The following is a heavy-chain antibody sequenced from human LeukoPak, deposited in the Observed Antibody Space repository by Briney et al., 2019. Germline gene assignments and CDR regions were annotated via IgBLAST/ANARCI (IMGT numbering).Heavy chain of an antibody. CDR2: IYYSGST. D-gene: IGHD6-19*01. V-gene: IGHV4-59*11. Sequence: TSETLSLTCAVYGESFIGHYWSWIRQPPGKGLEWIGYIYYSGSTNYNPSLKSRVSISVDTSKNQFSLKLGSVTAADTAVYYCARRMPAGTVDYWGQGTLVTVSS. J-gene: IGHJ4*02. CDR3: ARRMPAGTVDY. CDR1: GESFIGHY.